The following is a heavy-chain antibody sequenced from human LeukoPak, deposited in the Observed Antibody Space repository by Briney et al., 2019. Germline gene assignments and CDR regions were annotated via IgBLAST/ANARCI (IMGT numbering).Heavy chain of an antibody. D-gene: IGHD3-3*01. CDR1: GFTFSSYS. Sequence: AGGSPRLSCAASGFTFSSYSMNWVRQAPGKGLEWVSSISSSSSYIYYADSVKGRFTISRDNARNSLYLQMNSLRAEDTAVYYCARDTGITIFGVVISAFDIWGQGTMVTVSS. CDR3: ARDTGITIFGVVISAFDI. CDR2: ISSSSSYI. V-gene: IGHV3-21*01. J-gene: IGHJ3*02.